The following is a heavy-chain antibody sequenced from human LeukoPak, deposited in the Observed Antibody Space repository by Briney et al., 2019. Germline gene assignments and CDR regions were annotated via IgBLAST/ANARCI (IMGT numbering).Heavy chain of an antibody. V-gene: IGHV1-2*02. CDR1: GYTFTGYY. Sequence: GASVKVSCKASGYTFTGYYMHWVRQAPGQGLEWMGWINPNSGGTNYAQKFQGRVTMTRDTSISTAYMELSRLRSDDTAVYYCARPLDHNCSSTSCYAGRKTLSFDYWGQGTLVTVSS. CDR2: INPNSGGT. J-gene: IGHJ4*02. D-gene: IGHD2-2*01. CDR3: ARPLDHNCSSTSCYAGRKTLSFDY.